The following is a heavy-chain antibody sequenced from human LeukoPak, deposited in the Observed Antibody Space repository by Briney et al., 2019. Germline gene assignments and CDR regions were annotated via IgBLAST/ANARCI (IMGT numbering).Heavy chain of an antibody. Sequence: SQTLSLTCTVSGGSISSGSYYWSWIRQPAGKGLEWIGRIYTSGSTNYNPSLKSRVTISVDTSENQFSLKLSSVTAADTAVYYCARSSEGRYYYDSSGFSYYYYYMDVWGKGTTVTISS. CDR1: GGSISSGSYY. CDR3: ARSSEGRYYYDSSGFSYYYYYMDV. CDR2: IYTSGST. D-gene: IGHD3-22*01. V-gene: IGHV4-61*02. J-gene: IGHJ6*03.